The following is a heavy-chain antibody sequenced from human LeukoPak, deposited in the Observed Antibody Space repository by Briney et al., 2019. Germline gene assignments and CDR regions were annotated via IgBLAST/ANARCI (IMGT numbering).Heavy chain of an antibody. D-gene: IGHD3-22*01. Sequence: SSETLSLTCTVSGYSISSGYYWGWIRRPPGKGREWIGIIYHSGSTYYNPSLKSGLTISEDTSKNYFSLKLSSVTAADTPVYYFARDLHYYDSSGYGYFDYCGQGNLVTVSS. CDR2: IYHSGST. CDR3: ARDLHYYDSSGYGYFDY. V-gene: IGHV4-38-2*02. J-gene: IGHJ4*02. CDR1: GYSISSGYY.